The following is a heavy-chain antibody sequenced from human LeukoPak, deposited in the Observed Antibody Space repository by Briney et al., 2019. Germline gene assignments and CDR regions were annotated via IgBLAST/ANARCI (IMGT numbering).Heavy chain of an antibody. CDR3: AREGAAADYFDY. Sequence: TLSLTCTVSGGSISSGGYYWSWIRQHPGKGLEWIGYIYYSGSTYYNPSLKSRVTISVDTSKNQFSLKLSSVTAADTAVYYCAREGAAADYFDYWGQGTLVTVSS. CDR1: GGSISSGGYY. V-gene: IGHV4-31*03. D-gene: IGHD6-13*01. J-gene: IGHJ4*02. CDR2: IYYSGST.